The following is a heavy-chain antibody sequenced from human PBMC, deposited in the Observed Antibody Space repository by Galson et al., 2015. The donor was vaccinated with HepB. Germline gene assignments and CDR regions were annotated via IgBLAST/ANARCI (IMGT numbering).Heavy chain of an antibody. Sequence: SVKVSCKASGGTFSSYAISWVRQAPGQGLEWMGGIIPIFGTANYAQKFQGRVTITADESTSTAYMELSSLRSEDTAVYYCARGQYSSQSRVGYYYYYYMDVWGKGTTVTVSS. CDR1: GGTFSSYA. V-gene: IGHV1-69*13. J-gene: IGHJ6*03. D-gene: IGHD6-6*01. CDR2: IIPIFGTA. CDR3: ARGQYSSQSRVGYYYYYYMDV.